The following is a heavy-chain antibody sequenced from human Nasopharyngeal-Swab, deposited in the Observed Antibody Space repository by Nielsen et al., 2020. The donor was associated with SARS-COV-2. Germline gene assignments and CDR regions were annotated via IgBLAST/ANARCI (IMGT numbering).Heavy chain of an antibody. CDR1: GYSFSSGHH. V-gene: IGHV4-38-2*01. D-gene: IGHD6-19*01. Sequence: SEIRCLTWPVSGYSFSSGHHSGWIRQHPGKGREWIGAMFHRVRTYLHPSLKSRVPISIDTSKNQFSLELSSVTAADTPVYYCARIAVASADYYYYMDVWGKGTTVTVSS. J-gene: IGHJ6*03. CDR2: MFHRVRT. CDR3: ARIAVASADYYYYMDV.